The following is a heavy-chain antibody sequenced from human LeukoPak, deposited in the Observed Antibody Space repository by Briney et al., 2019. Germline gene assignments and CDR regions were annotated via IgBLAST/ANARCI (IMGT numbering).Heavy chain of an antibody. D-gene: IGHD6-19*01. Sequence: SQTLSLTCVISGDRVSSNSAAWNWIRQSPSRGLEWLGRTYYRSKWYNDYAVSVKSRITINPDTSKNQFSLQLNSVTPEDTAVYYCARESYSSGWYVGAFDIWGQGTMVTVSS. CDR1: GDRVSSNSAA. CDR2: TYYRSKWYN. J-gene: IGHJ3*02. V-gene: IGHV6-1*01. CDR3: ARESYSSGWYVGAFDI.